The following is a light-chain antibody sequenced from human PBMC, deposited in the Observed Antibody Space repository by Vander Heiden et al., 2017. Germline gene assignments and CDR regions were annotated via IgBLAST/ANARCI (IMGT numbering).Light chain of an antibody. J-gene: IGLJ1*01. CDR3: CSYAGSYPLYV. Sequence: QSALTQPRPVSGSPGQSVTISCTGTSSDVGGYNYVSWYQQHPGKAPKLMIYDVSKRPSGVPDRFSGSKSGNTASLTISGLQAEDEADYYCCSYAGSYPLYVFGTGTKVTVL. CDR1: SSDVGGYNY. CDR2: DVS. V-gene: IGLV2-11*01.